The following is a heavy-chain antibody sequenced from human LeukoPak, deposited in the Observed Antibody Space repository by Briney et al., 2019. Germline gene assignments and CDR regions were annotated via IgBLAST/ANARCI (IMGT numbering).Heavy chain of an antibody. D-gene: IGHD4-11*01. CDR1: NYTFTSYG. J-gene: IGHJ4*02. CDR2: ISPYNGKT. CDR3: ARDLSKLDY. V-gene: IGHV1-18*01. Sequence: ASVKVSCKASNYTFTSYGISWVRQAPGKGLEWMAWISPYNGKTLYAEKYQGRVTLTTETSTDTAFMELTSLTSDDTAVYYCARDLSKLDYWGQGTLVSVSS.